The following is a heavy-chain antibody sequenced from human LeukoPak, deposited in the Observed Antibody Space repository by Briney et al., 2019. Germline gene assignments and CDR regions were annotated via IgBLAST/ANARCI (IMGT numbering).Heavy chain of an antibody. D-gene: IGHD2-2*01. CDR1: GFTFSSYS. J-gene: IGHJ3*02. Sequence: GGSLRLSCAASGFTFSSYSMNWVRQAPGKGLECGSSISSSSSYIYYADSVNGRFTISRDNAKHSLYLQMNSLRAEDTAVYYCARFGYCSSTSCPGDALDIWGQGTMVTVSS. CDR3: ARFGYCSSTSCPGDALDI. V-gene: IGHV3-21*01. CDR2: ISSSSSYI.